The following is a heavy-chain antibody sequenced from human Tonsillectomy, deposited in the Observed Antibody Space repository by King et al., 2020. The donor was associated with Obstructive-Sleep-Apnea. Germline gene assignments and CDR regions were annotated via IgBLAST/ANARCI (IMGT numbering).Heavy chain of an antibody. Sequence: VQLVESGGGLVKPGGSLRLSCAASGFTFSSYSMNWVRQAPGKGLEWVSSISSSSSYIYYADSVKGRFTISRDNAKNSLYLRMNSLRAEDTAVYYCASSHPMAYSNYGGVDYWGQGTLVTVSS. CDR2: ISSSSSYI. D-gene: IGHD4-11*01. J-gene: IGHJ4*02. CDR1: GFTFSSYS. CDR3: ASSHPMAYSNYGGVDY. V-gene: IGHV3-21*01.